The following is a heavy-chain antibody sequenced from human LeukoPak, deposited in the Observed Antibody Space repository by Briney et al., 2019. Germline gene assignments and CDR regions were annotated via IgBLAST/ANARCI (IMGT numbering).Heavy chain of an antibody. Sequence: GGSLRLSCAASGFTFSSYAMSWVRQAPGKGLEWVSAISGSGGSTYYADSVKGRFTISRDNSKNSLYLQMNSLRAEDTAVYYCAGDYDSSGYPYWGQGTLVTVSS. D-gene: IGHD3-22*01. V-gene: IGHV3-23*01. J-gene: IGHJ4*02. CDR3: AGDYDSSGYPY. CDR1: GFTFSSYA. CDR2: ISGSGGST.